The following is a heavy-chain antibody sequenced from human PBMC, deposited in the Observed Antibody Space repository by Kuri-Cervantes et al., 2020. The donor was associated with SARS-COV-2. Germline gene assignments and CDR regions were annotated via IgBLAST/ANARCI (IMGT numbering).Heavy chain of an antibody. V-gene: IGHV3-33*01. D-gene: IGHD5-18*01. CDR2: IWSDGSNK. CDR1: GFIFSDYG. CDR3: SRGGYRYDKPGVYFDY. J-gene: IGHJ4*02. Sequence: GGSLRLSCPTSGFIFSDYGMHWVRQAPGKGLEWVAVIWSDGSNKYYADSVKGRFTISRDNSKNTLYLQMNNLGPEDTAIYFCSRGGYRYDKPGVYFDYWGQGTLVTVSS.